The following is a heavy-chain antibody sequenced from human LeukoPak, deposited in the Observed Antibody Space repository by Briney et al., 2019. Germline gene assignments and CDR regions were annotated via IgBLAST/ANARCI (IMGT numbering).Heavy chain of an antibody. CDR3: AKARYYYDSSGPDY. CDR2: ISWNSGSI. D-gene: IGHD3-22*01. J-gene: IGHJ4*02. Sequence: HPGRSLRLSCAASGFTFDDYAMHWVRQAPGKGLEWVSGISWNSGSIGYADSVKGRFTISRDNSKNTLYLQMNSLRAEDTAVYYCAKARYYYDSSGPDYWGQGTLVTVSS. CDR1: GFTFDDYA. V-gene: IGHV3-9*01.